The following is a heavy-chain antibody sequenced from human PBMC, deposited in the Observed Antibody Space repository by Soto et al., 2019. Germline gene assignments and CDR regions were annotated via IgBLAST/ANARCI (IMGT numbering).Heavy chain of an antibody. V-gene: IGHV4-31*03. CDR1: GGSILNGGHY. D-gene: IGHD4-17*01. Sequence: PSETLSLTCTVSGGSILNGGHYWTWIRQHPGKGLELIGKIFFSGNTHYNPALKSRLTFSVDTTKNQFSLKLTSVSAADTAIYYCARDNYGRRLDFWAPGTLVT. J-gene: IGHJ4*02. CDR3: ARDNYGRRLDF. CDR2: IFFSGNT.